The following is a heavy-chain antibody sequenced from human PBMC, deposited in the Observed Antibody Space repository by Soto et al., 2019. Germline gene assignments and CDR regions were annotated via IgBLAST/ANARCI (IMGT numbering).Heavy chain of an antibody. J-gene: IGHJ4*02. CDR3: ARDHLHYDFWSGYPSFDY. CDR2: ISAYNGNT. CDR1: GYTFTSYG. V-gene: IGHV1-18*01. Sequence: ASVKVSCKASGYTFTSYGISWVRQAPGQGLEWMGWISAYNGNTNYAQKLQGRVTMTTDTSTSTAYMELRSLRSDDTAVYCCARDHLHYDFWSGYPSFDYWGQGTLVTVSS. D-gene: IGHD3-3*01.